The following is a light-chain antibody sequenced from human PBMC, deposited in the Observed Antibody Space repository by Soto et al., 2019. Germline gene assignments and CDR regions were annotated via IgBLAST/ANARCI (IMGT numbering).Light chain of an antibody. CDR1: QSDSNY. CDR2: DIS. CDR3: QQRVDWPPTWA. J-gene: IGKJ1*01. V-gene: IGKV3-11*01. Sequence: EIVLTQSPATLSLSPGESATLSCRTSQSDSNYLAWYQQKPGQAPRLLIYDISNRTTGIPARFSGGVSETDFTHAIISLEPQDFAGYYCQQRVDWPPTWAFGQGTKVDIK.